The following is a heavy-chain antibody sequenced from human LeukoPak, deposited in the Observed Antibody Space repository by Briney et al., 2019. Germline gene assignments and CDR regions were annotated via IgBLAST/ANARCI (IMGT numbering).Heavy chain of an antibody. Sequence: KPSETLSLTCTVSGGSISSSSYYWGWIRQPPGKGLDWFGSIYYSGSTYYNPSLKSRVTISVDTSKNQFSLKLSSVTAADTAVYYCARFYDSSGYYCLNWGQGTLVTVSS. CDR1: GGSISSSSYY. J-gene: IGHJ4*02. V-gene: IGHV4-39*07. CDR3: ARFYDSSGYYCLN. D-gene: IGHD3-22*01. CDR2: IYYSGST.